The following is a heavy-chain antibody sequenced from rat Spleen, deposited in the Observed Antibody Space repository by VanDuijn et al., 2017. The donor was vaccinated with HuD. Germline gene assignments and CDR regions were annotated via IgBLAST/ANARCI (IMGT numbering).Heavy chain of an antibody. V-gene: IGHV5-58*01. Sequence: EVQLVETGGGLVQPGRSLKLSCVASGFTFRSYWMYWIRQAPGKGLEWVSSINTDGGSTYYSDSMRGRFTFSRDNAENTVYLQMNSLRSEDTATYYCARHPQLGVFWYFDFWGQGVMVTVSS. D-gene: IGHD5-1*01. CDR3: ARHPQLGVFWYFDF. CDR1: GFTFRSYW. J-gene: IGHJ2*01. CDR2: INTDGGST.